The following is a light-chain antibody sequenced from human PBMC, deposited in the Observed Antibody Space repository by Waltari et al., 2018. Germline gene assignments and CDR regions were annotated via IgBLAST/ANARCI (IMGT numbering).Light chain of an antibody. J-gene: IGKJ3*01. V-gene: IGKV1-12*01. CDR1: QGIGTS. CDR2: AAS. Sequence: DIQMTQSPSSVSTSVGDRVTISCRASQGIGTSLAWYQQKPGNAPQLLIFAASTLQSGVPSRFSGSCSVTDFTLTINGLQPEDFATYYCQQAGSFPFTFGPGTKVDFK. CDR3: QQAGSFPFT.